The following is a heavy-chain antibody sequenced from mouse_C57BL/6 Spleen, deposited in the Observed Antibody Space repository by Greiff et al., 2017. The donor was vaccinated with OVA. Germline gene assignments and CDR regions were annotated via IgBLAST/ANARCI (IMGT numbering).Heavy chain of an antibody. J-gene: IGHJ1*03. V-gene: IGHV1-15*01. CDR3: TRDYYGSSYGYFDG. CDR1: GYTFTDYE. Sequence: QVQLKESGAELVRPGASVTLSCKASGYTFTDYEMHWVKQTPVHGLEWIGAIDPETGGTAYNQKFKGKAILTADKSSSTAYMELRSLTSEDSAVYYGTRDYYGSSYGYFDGWGTGTTVTVSS. CDR2: IDPETGGT. D-gene: IGHD1-1*01.